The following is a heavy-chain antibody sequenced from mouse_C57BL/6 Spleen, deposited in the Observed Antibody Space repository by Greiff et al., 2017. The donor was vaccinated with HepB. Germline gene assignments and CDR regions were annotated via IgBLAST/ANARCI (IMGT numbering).Heavy chain of an antibody. V-gene: IGHV1-69*01. Sequence: QVQLQQPGAELVMPGASVKLSCKASGYTFTSYWMHWVKQRPGQGLEWIGEIDPSDSYTNYNQKFKGKSTLTVDKSSSTAYMQLSSLTSVDSAVYYCARYYSKRYFDVWGTGTTVTVSS. D-gene: IGHD2-5*01. CDR1: GYTFTSYW. CDR2: IDPSDSYT. J-gene: IGHJ1*03. CDR3: ARYYSKRYFDV.